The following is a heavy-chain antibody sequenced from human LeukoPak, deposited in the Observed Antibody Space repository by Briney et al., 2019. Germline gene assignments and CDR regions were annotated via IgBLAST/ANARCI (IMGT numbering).Heavy chain of an antibody. V-gene: IGHV3-21*01. J-gene: IGHJ4*02. CDR3: ARSYTRADQLVY. CDR1: GFTFSTYA. D-gene: IGHD2-2*01. Sequence: GGSLRLSCAVSGFTFSTYAMNWVRQAPGKGLEWVSSITGSSSHIYYTDSVKGRFTISRDNAKNAVHLEMSSLRAEDTAVYYCARSYTRADQLVYWGGGALVSVSS. CDR2: ITGSSSHI.